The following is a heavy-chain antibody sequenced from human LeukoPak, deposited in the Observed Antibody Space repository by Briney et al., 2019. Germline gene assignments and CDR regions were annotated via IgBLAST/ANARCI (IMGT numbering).Heavy chain of an antibody. J-gene: IGHJ4*02. CDR3: ARGDPTVTTKQNFDY. D-gene: IGHD4-17*01. V-gene: IGHV3-33*01. Sequence: GRSLRLSCAASGFSFSTYDMHWVRQAPGKGLEWVAVIWYDGSNKYYADSVKGRFTISRDNSKNTLYLQMNSLRVEDTAVYYCARGDPTVTTKQNFDYWGQGTLVTVSS. CDR2: IWYDGSNK. CDR1: GFSFSTYD.